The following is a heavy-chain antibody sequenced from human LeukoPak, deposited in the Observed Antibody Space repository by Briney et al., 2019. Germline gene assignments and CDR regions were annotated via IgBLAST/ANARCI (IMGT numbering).Heavy chain of an antibody. CDR3: AKDWTDYAIDY. CDR2: ISYDGSNK. J-gene: IGHJ4*02. D-gene: IGHD4-17*01. CDR1: GLTFSSYG. V-gene: IGHV3-30*18. Sequence: GRSLRLSCAASGLTFSSYGMHWVRQAPGKGLEWVAVISYDGSNKYYADSVKGRFTISRDNSKNTLYLQMNSLRAEDTAVYYCAKDWTDYAIDYWGQGTLVTVSS.